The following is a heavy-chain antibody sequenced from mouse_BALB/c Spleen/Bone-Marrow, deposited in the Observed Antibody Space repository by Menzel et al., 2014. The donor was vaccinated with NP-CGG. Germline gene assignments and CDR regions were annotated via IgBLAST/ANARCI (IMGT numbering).Heavy chain of an antibody. Sequence: ESGPGLVKPSQFLSLTCTVTGYSITSDYAWNWIRQFPGNKLEWMGYISYSGSTTYNPSLKSRISITRDTSKNQFFLQLNSVTTEDTATYYCARKRYDYDEDYCDYWGQGTTLTVSS. V-gene: IGHV3-2*02. D-gene: IGHD2-4*01. J-gene: IGHJ2*01. CDR1: GYSITSDYA. CDR2: ISYSGST. CDR3: ARKRYDYDEDYCDY.